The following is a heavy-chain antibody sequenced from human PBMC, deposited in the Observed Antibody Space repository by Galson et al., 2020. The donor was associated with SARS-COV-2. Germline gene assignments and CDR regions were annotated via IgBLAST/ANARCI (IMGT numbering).Heavy chain of an antibody. CDR2: IYYSGST. CDR3: ARGRRESWIQLWVRGAFDY. Sequence: SETLPLTCTVSGGSISSSSYYWGWIRQPPGKGLEWIGSIYYSGSTYYNPSLKSRVTISVDTSKNQFSLKLSSVTAADRAVYYCARGRRESWIQLWVRGAFDYWGQGTLVTVSS. J-gene: IGHJ4*02. D-gene: IGHD5-18*01. CDR1: GGSISSSSYY. V-gene: IGHV4-39*07.